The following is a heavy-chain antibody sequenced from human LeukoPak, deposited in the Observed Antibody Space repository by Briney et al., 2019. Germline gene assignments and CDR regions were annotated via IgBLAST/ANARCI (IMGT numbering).Heavy chain of an antibody. CDR1: GFSFSSYW. CDR2: LNSDGTRI. CDR3: IRDGLLWYGGAT. Sequence: GGSLRLSCTASGFSFSSYWMHWVRQVPGKGLEWVSCLNSDGTRISYADSVKGRFTISRDNAKNTLYLQMTSLRVEDTAVYYCIRDGLLWYGGATWGEGTMATVSS. J-gene: IGHJ3*01. D-gene: IGHD2-21*01. V-gene: IGHV3-74*01.